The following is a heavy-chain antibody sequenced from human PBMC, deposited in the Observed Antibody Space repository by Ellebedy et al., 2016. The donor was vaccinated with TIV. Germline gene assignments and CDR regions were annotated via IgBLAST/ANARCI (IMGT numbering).Heavy chain of an antibody. V-gene: IGHV5-51*01. J-gene: IGHJ2*01. CDR1: GYNFRNYY. CDR2: IYHDDFRP. CDR3: ATADVDLTLGRVKTPAQYFDL. Sequence: GESLKISXEGSGYNFRNYYTVWMRQVSGKGLEGVGFIYHDDFRPRYRPPFQDRVTIPADTSTNTAFLQWRSLRASDTAKYYCATADVDLTLGRVKTPAQYFDLWGRGTLVTVAS. D-gene: IGHD2-15*01.